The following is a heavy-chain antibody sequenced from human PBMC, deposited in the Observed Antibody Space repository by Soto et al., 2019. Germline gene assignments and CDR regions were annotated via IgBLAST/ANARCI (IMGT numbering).Heavy chain of an antibody. CDR3: AKLKGPLMGPLPTLYFDY. V-gene: IGHV3-23*01. Sequence: EVQLLESGGGLVHPGGSLSLSCAASGFTFTSYAMNWVRRVPGKWLEWVSGITSTGGTKFYADSVKVRFTISRDSSKSTVFLQMNSLRVEDTGVYYCAKLKGPLMGPLPTLYFDYWGQGTLVTVSS. D-gene: IGHD3-10*01. J-gene: IGHJ4*02. CDR2: ITSTGGTK. CDR1: GFTFTSYA.